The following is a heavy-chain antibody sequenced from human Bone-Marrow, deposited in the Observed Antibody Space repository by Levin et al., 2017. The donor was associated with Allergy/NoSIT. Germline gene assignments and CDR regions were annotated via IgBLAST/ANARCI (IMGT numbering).Heavy chain of an antibody. CDR1: GGTFSSYG. Sequence: SVKVSCKASGGTFSSYGISWVRQAPGQGLEWMGGVIPVFGTTSYARKFQGRVTITADTSTSTAYMELNSLTSEDTATYYGAGGYYERSRFSFYYSYVVDVWGQGTTVTVSS. J-gene: IGHJ6*02. CDR3: AGGYYERSRFSFYYSYVVDV. CDR2: VIPVFGTT. D-gene: IGHD3-22*01. V-gene: IGHV1-69*06.